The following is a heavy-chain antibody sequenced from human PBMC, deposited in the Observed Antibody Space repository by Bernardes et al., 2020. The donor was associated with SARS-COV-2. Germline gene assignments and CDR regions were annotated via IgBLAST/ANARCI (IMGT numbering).Heavy chain of an antibody. V-gene: IGHV1-2*02. CDR1: GYTFTGYY. CDR2: INPNSGGT. CDR3: AARGSAWFGESLFDY. D-gene: IGHD3-10*01. J-gene: IGHJ4*02. Sequence: ASVKVSCKASGYTFTGYYMHWVRQAPGQGLEWMGWINPNSGGTNYAQKFQGRVTMTRDTSISTAYMELSRLRSDDTAVYYCAARGSAWFGESLFDYWGQGTLVTVSS.